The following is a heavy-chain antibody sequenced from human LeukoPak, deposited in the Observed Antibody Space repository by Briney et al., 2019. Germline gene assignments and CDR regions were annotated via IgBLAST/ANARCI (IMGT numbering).Heavy chain of an antibody. CDR1: GFPFNAYW. CDR3: ARWDDLFLIDF. Sequence: GGSLRLSCAASGFPFNAYWMTWVRQAPGKGLEWVANIRQDGDTKYYVDSVKGRFTISRDNAKNSLDLQMNSLRAEDTAVYYCARWDDLFLIDFWGQGTLVTVSS. V-gene: IGHV3-7*01. J-gene: IGHJ4*02. CDR2: IRQDGDTK. D-gene: IGHD3-9*01.